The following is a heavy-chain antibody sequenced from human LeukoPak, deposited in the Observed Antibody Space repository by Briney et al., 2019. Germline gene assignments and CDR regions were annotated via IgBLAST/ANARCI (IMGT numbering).Heavy chain of an antibody. J-gene: IGHJ4*02. D-gene: IGHD6-6*01. Sequence: HPGGSLRLSCAASGFTFSSYGMHWVRQAPGKGLEWVAFIQYDGSNKYYADSVKGRFTISRDNSENTLYLQMNSLRAEDTAVYYCAKVSRDRSIAARLEFDYWRQGTLVTVSS. V-gene: IGHV3-30*02. CDR3: AKVSRDRSIAARLEFDY. CDR2: IQYDGSNK. CDR1: GFTFSSYG.